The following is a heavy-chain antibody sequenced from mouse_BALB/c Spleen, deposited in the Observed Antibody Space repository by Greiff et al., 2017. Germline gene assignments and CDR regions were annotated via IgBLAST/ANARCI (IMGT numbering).Heavy chain of an antibody. CDR1: GYTFTSYW. D-gene: IGHD5-1*01. CDR2: INPSTGYT. Sequence: QVQLKQSGAELAKPGASVKMSCKASGYTFTSYWMHWVKQRPGQGLEWIGYINPSTGYTEYNQKFKDKATLTADKSSSTAYMQLSSLTSEDSAVYYCARENLDLAWFAYWGQGTLVTVSA. V-gene: IGHV1-7*01. J-gene: IGHJ3*01. CDR3: ARENLDLAWFAY.